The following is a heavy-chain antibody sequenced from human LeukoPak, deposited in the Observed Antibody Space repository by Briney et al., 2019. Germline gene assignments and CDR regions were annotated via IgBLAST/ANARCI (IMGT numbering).Heavy chain of an antibody. CDR2: ISGSGSST. J-gene: IGHJ4*02. CDR3: AKSGYNRFDY. V-gene: IGHV3-23*01. CDR1: GFTFSSYA. Sequence: PGGSLRLSCAASGFTFSSYAMSWVRQAPGKGLEWVSSISGSGSSTYYADSLKGRFTISRDNSKNTLYLQINSLRAEDTAVYYCAKSGYNRFDYWGQGTLVTVSS. D-gene: IGHD5-24*01.